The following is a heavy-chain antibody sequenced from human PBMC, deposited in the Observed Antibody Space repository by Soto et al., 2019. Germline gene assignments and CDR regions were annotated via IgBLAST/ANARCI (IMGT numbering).Heavy chain of an antibody. V-gene: IGHV1-69*06. CDR2: IIPIFGTA. J-gene: IGHJ4*02. D-gene: IGHD3-22*01. CDR1: GGTFSSYA. Sequence: GASVKVSCKASGGTFSSYAISWVRQAPGQGLEWMGGIIPIFGTANYAQKFQGRVTITADKSTSTAYMELSSLRSEDTAVYYCASYYDSSGFFDYWGQGTLVTVSS. CDR3: ASYYDSSGFFDY.